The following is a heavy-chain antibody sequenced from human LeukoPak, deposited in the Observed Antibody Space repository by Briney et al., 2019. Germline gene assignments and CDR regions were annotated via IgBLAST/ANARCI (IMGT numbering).Heavy chain of an antibody. V-gene: IGHV3-23*01. CDR2: ISTTGSTT. Sequence: QAGGSQRLSCAASGFIFNNYAMCWVRQPPGKGLEWVSSISTTGSTTYYADSVRGRFTISRDNSQNTLSLQMDSLTAADTAVYSCATYDLWTTYYTFQYWGQGTLVSVSS. J-gene: IGHJ4*02. CDR1: GFIFNNYA. CDR3: ATYDLWTTYYTFQY. D-gene: IGHD3-3*01.